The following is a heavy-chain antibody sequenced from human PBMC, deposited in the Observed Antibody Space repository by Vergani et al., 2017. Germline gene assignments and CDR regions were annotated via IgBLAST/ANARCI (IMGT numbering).Heavy chain of an antibody. CDR1: GYTFTDYY. Sequence: QVQLVQSGAEVKKPGASVKVSCKASGYTFTDYYMYWVRQAPGQGLEWMGWINPNRGGTNYAQKFQGRVTMTRDTSISTAYMELSRLRSDDTAVYYCARVGAKGSGSYLYYFDYWGQGTLVTVSS. V-gene: IGHV1-2*02. J-gene: IGHJ4*02. CDR2: INPNRGGT. D-gene: IGHD6-19*01. CDR3: ARVGAKGSGSYLYYFDY.